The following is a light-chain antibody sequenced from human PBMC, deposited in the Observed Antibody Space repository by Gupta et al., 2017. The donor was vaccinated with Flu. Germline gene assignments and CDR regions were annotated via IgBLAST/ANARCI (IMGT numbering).Light chain of an antibody. V-gene: IGKV3-20*01. CDR1: QSVSNYY. CDR2: GAY. CDR3: QQYVTSPPGVT. J-gene: IGKJ3*01. Sequence: ATPSCRASQSVSNYYLAWYQQKPGQAPRLLIYGAYHRAAGIPDRFSGSGSGTDFILTISRLEPEDFALYYCQQYVTSPPGVTFGPGTKVDVK.